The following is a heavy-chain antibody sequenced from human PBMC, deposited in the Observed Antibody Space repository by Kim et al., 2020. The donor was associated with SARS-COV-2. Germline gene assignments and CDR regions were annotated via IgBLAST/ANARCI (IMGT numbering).Heavy chain of an antibody. CDR1: GFTFTSSA. CDR3: AADAEAAADAYYFDY. CDR2: IVVGSGNT. J-gene: IGHJ4*02. D-gene: IGHD6-13*01. Sequence: SVKVSCKASGFTFTSSAVQWVRQARGQRLEWIGWIVVGSGNTNYAQKFQERVTITRDMSTSTAYMELSSLRSEDTAVYYCAADAEAAADAYYFDYWGQGTLVTVSS. V-gene: IGHV1-58*01.